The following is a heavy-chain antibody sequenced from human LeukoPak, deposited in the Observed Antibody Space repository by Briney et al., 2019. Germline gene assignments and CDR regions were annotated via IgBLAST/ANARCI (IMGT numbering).Heavy chain of an antibody. CDR1: GGSISSSSYY. CDR3: ARDRGSYSSSWYGGWFDP. V-gene: IGHV4-39*07. D-gene: IGHD6-13*01. CDR2: IYYSGST. J-gene: IGHJ5*02. Sequence: SETLSLTCTVSGGSISSSSYYWGWIRQPPGKGLEWIGSIYYSGSTFYNPSLKSRVTISVDTSKNQFSLKLSSVTAADTAVYYCARDRGSYSSSWYGGWFDPWGQGTLVTVSS.